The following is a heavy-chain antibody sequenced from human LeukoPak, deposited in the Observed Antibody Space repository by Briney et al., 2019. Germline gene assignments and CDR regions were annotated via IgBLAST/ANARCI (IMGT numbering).Heavy chain of an antibody. V-gene: IGHV3-48*03. CDR2: ISSSGSTI. CDR1: GFTFSSYE. D-gene: IGHD6-19*01. J-gene: IGHJ2*01. Sequence: GGSLRLSCAASGFTFSSYEMNWVRQALGKGLEWVSYISSSGSTIYYADSVKGRFTISRDNAKNSLYLQMNSLRAEDTAVYYCAREIGTQYSSGWYWYFDLWGRGTLVTVSS. CDR3: AREIGTQYSSGWYWYFDL.